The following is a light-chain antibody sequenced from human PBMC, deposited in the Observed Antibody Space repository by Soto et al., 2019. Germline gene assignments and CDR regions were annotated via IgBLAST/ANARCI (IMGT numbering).Light chain of an antibody. CDR1: QTVTK. Sequence: EIVLTQSPGTLSLSPGERATLSCRASQTVTKLAWYQQQPGQAHRLLIYAAYNRATGIQDRFSGTGSETDFTLTIKRLEPEDFAVYYCKQYENSPITFGQGTRLEIK. V-gene: IGKV3-20*01. CDR3: KQYENSPIT. J-gene: IGKJ5*01. CDR2: AAY.